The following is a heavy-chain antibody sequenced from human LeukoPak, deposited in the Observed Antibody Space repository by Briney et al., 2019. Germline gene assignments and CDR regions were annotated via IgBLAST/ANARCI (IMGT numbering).Heavy chain of an antibody. CDR2: ISSSSSYI. CDR3: ARGYNWNYVGGAFDI. D-gene: IGHD1-7*01. J-gene: IGHJ3*02. CDR1: GFTFSSYS. V-gene: IGHV3-21*01. Sequence: GGSLRLSCAASGFTFSSYSMNWVRQAPGKGLEWVSSISSSSSYIYYADSVKGRFTISRDNAKNSLYLQMNSLRAEDTAVYYCARGYNWNYVGGAFDIWGQGTMVTVSS.